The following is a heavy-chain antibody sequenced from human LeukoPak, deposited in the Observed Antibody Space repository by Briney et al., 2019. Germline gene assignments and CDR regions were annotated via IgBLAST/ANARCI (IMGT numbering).Heavy chain of an antibody. CDR3: ARSGIAAAGIENYYYYYGMDV. D-gene: IGHD6-13*01. V-gene: IGHV1-2*02. CDR1: GYTFTGYY. J-gene: IGHJ6*02. Sequence: ASVKVSCKASGYTFTGYYMHWVRQAPGQGLEWMGWINPNSGGTNYAQKFQGRVTMTRDTSISTAYMELSRLRSDDTAVYYCARSGIAAAGIENYYYYYGMDVWGQGTLVTVSS. CDR2: INPNSGGT.